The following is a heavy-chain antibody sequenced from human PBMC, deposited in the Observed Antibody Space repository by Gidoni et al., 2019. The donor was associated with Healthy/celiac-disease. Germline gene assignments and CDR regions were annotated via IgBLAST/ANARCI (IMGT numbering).Heavy chain of an antibody. Sequence: QVQLVQSGAEVKRPGASVKVSCKDSGYTFTSYDNSWVRQAPGQGLEWMGWISAYNGNTISAQKLQGRVTMTTDTSTSPAYMELRSLRSDDTAVYYCAKTLYGSGSYGAFDIWGQGTMVTVSS. D-gene: IGHD3-10*01. CDR3: AKTLYGSGSYGAFDI. CDR1: GYTFTSYD. CDR2: ISAYNGNT. V-gene: IGHV1-18*01. J-gene: IGHJ3*02.